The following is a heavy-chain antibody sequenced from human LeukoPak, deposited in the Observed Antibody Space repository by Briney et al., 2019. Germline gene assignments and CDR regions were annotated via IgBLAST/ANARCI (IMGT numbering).Heavy chain of an antibody. CDR2: INHSGST. D-gene: IGHD3-22*01. Sequence: SETLSLTCAVYGGSFSGYYWSWIRQPPGKGLEWIGEINHSGSTNYNPSLKSRITISVDTSKNQFSLKLSSVTAADTAVYYCARDSQLYYDSSRYSSFDYWGQGTLVTVSS. CDR1: GGSFSGYY. V-gene: IGHV4-34*01. CDR3: ARDSQLYYDSSRYSSFDY. J-gene: IGHJ4*02.